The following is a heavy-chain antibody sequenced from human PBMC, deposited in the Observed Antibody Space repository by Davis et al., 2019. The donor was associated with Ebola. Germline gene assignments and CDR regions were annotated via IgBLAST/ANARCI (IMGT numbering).Heavy chain of an antibody. J-gene: IGHJ4*02. CDR3: ARVVSFIVGYSGYDDY. D-gene: IGHD5-12*01. V-gene: IGHV1-18*04. CDR2: ISAYNGNT. CDR1: GYTFTSYG. Sequence: ASVKVSCKASGYTFTSYGISWVRQAPGQGLEWMGWISAYNGNTNYAQKLQGRVTMTTDTSTSTAYMELRSLRSDDTAVYYCARVVSFIVGYSGYDDYWGQGTLVTVSS.